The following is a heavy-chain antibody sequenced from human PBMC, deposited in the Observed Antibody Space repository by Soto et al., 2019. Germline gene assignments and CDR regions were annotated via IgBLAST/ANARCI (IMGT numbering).Heavy chain of an antibody. Sequence: SETPSLPCTVSGASLRDQYWTLIRQPPGKRLEFIGYIFSVVRTKYNPSLESRVTISVDTSKNQFSLRLTSVAATDTAVYYCARTLDYGHMDVWGKGTTVTVSS. J-gene: IGHJ6*03. CDR1: GASLRDQY. CDR3: ARTLDYGHMDV. CDR2: IFSVVRT. D-gene: IGHD3-16*01. V-gene: IGHV4-59*11.